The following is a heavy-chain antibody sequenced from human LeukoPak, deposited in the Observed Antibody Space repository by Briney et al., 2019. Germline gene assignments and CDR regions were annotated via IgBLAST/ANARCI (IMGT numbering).Heavy chain of an antibody. CDR1: GFTVSSNY. V-gene: IGHV3-53*01. CDR3: ARDHRDGYMDL. CDR2: IYSGGST. J-gene: IGHJ6*03. Sequence: TGGSLRLSCAASGFTVSSNYMSWVRQAPGRGLEWVSVIYSGGSTYYADSVKGRFTISRDNSKNTLYLQMNSLRAEDTAVYYCARDHRDGYMDLWGKGTTVTVSS. D-gene: IGHD1-14*01.